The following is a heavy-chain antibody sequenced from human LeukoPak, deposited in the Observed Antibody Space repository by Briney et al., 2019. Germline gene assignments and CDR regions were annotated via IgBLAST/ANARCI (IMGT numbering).Heavy chain of an antibody. V-gene: IGHV3-23*01. CDR2: ISGSGGNT. CDR1: GFTFSSYA. D-gene: IGHD2-15*01. Sequence: PGGSLRLSCAASGFTFSSYAMSWVRQAPGKGLEWVSTISGSGGNTYYGDSVKGRFTISRDNSNNTLYLQMNSLRAEDTAVYYCAKGTSSSCYSAPNYWGQGTLVTVSS. CDR3: AKGTSSSCYSAPNY. J-gene: IGHJ4*02.